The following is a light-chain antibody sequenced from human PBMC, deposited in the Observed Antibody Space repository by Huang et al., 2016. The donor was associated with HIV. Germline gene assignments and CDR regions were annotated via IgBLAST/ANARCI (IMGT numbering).Light chain of an antibody. J-gene: IGKJ3*01. V-gene: IGKV1-33*01. CDR3: QQYHNLPRGT. Sequence: DIQMTQSPSSLSPSIGDRVTITCQASQDITNYLNCYQQKPGKAPELLIYDASNLETGVPSGFSGSGSGAEFTFTISSLQSEDIATYYCQQYHNLPRGTFGPGTKVDIK. CDR2: DAS. CDR1: QDITNY.